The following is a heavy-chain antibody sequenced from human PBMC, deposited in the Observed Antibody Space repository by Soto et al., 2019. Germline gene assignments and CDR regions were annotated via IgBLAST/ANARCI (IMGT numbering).Heavy chain of an antibody. V-gene: IGHV3-11*01. CDR1: GFTFSDYY. Sequence: GGSLRLSCAAAGFTFSDYYMSWIRQAPGKGLEWVSYISDSGTTIYYAASVKGRFTISRDNARNSLFLQMNSLRADDTAVYYCARAGGRLFDYWGQGTLVTVSS. CDR2: ISDSGTTI. J-gene: IGHJ4*02. D-gene: IGHD6-25*01. CDR3: ARAGGRLFDY.